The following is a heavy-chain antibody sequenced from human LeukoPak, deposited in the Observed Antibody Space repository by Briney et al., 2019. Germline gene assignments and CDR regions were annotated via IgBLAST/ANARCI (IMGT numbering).Heavy chain of an antibody. CDR1: GGSISSYY. CDR2: IYTSGST. Sequence: SETLSLTCTVSGGSISSYYWSWIRRPPGKGLEWIGYIYTSGSTNYNPSLKSRVTISVDTSKNQFSLKLSSVTAADTAVYYCARHSFSTYFDYWGQGTLVTVSS. V-gene: IGHV4-4*09. CDR3: ARHSFSTYFDY. J-gene: IGHJ4*02.